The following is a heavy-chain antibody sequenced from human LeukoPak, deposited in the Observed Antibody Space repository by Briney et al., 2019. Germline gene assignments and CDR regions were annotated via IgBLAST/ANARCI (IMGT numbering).Heavy chain of an antibody. J-gene: IGHJ4*02. CDR2: ISAYIGNA. Sequence: VASVKVSCKTSGYTFTNYGISWVRQAPGQGLEWMGWISAYIGNADYAQKVQGRVTMTIDTSTSTAYMELRSLRSDDTAVFYCARVSGYCTSTSCHDYWGQGTLVTVSS. V-gene: IGHV1-18*01. D-gene: IGHD2-2*03. CDR1: GYTFTNYG. CDR3: ARVSGYCTSTSCHDY.